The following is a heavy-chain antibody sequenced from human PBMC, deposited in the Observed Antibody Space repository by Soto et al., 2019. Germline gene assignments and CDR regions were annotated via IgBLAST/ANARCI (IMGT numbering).Heavy chain of an antibody. V-gene: IGHV1-18*01. J-gene: IGHJ1*01. D-gene: IGHD3-22*01. Sequence: ASVKVSCKASGYTFTSHDINWVRQAPGQGLEWMGWISAYNGNTNYAQKLQGRVTMTTDTSTSTAYMELRSLRSDDTAVYYCARDVRYYDSSGDEAYFQHWGQGTLVTVSS. CDR2: ISAYNGNT. CDR3: ARDVRYYDSSGDEAYFQH. CDR1: GYTFTSHD.